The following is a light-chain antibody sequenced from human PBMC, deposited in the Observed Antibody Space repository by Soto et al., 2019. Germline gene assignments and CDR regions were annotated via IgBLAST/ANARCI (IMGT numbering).Light chain of an antibody. Sequence: QSALTQPASVSGSPGQSITISCTGTSSDVGAYKYVSWYQQHADKAPKLLIYDVSSRSSGISDRFSGSKSGNTASLTIIGLRAEEEAVYNGSSYAGTIIPYVVFAGGTKLTAL. CDR2: DVS. CDR3: SSYAGTIIPYVV. CDR1: SSDVGAYKY. J-gene: IGLJ2*01. V-gene: IGLV2-14*03.